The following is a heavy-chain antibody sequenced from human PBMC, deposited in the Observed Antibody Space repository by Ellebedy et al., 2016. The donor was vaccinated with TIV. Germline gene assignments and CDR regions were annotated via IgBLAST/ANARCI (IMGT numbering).Heavy chain of an antibody. V-gene: IGHV1-69*13. CDR1: GGTFSSYA. CDR2: IIPIFGTA. Sequence: AASVKVSCKASGGTFSSYAISWVRQAPGQGLEWMGGIIPIFGTANYAQKFQGRVTITADESTSTAYMELSSLRSEDTAVYYCARDFPQKYSSSWYVRDNYGMDVWGQGTTVTVSS. D-gene: IGHD6-13*01. CDR3: ARDFPQKYSSSWYVRDNYGMDV. J-gene: IGHJ6*02.